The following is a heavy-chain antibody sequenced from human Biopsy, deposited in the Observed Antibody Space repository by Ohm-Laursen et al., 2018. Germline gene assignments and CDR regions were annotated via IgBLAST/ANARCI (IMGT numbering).Heavy chain of an antibody. CDR1: GDSINSGGNY. J-gene: IGHJ4*02. D-gene: IGHD5-12*01. CDR2: IYHTGST. Sequence: SDTLSLTCTVSGDSINSGGNYWSWIRQFPGKGLEWIAYIYHTGSTYYNPSLKSRLSIAIDTSKNQFSVSLRSVTAADTAVYYCARADMVTTIVDYWGQGTLVTVSS. V-gene: IGHV4-31*03. CDR3: ARADMVTTIVDY.